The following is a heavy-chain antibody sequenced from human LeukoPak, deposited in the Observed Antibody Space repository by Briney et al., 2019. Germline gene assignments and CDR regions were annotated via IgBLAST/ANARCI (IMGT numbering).Heavy chain of an antibody. Sequence: GGSLRLSCAASGFTFSSHALHWDRQAAGKGLEWVAVISYDGSTKYYADSVKGRFTISRDNSKNTLYLQMNSLRAEDTAVYYCANTPRGFDYWGQGTLVTVSS. CDR2: ISYDGSTK. D-gene: IGHD2-15*01. J-gene: IGHJ4*02. V-gene: IGHV3-30*04. CDR1: GFTFSSHA. CDR3: ANTPRGFDY.